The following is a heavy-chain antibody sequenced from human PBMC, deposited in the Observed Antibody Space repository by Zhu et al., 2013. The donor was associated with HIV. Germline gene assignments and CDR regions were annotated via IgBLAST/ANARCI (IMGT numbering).Heavy chain of an antibody. V-gene: IGHV1-46*01. D-gene: IGHD2-21*02. J-gene: IGHJ4*02. CDR3: ARVNGEDCGGDCYFFDY. CDR1: GYRFTAYY. CDR2: INPSGGST. Sequence: QVQLLQSGTEVKRPGASVKVSCKPSGYRFTAYYMHWVRQAPGQGLEWMGIINPSGGSTSYAQKFQGRVTMTRDTSTSTVYMELSSLRSEDTAVYYCARVNGEDCGGDCYFFDYWGQGTLVTVSS.